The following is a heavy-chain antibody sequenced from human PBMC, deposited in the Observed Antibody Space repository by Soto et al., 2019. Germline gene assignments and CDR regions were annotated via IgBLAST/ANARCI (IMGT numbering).Heavy chain of an antibody. J-gene: IGHJ6*02. CDR3: ARGLYSYGHGYYYGMDV. CDR1: GYIFTSYW. D-gene: IGHD5-18*01. CDR2: IYPGDSDT. V-gene: IGHV5-51*01. Sequence: GESLKISCQASGYIFTSYWIAWVRQKPGKGLEWMGIIYPGDSDTTYSPSFQGQVTISADMSSNTAYLQWSGLKASDTAMYYCARGLYSYGHGYYYGMDVWGQGTTVTSP.